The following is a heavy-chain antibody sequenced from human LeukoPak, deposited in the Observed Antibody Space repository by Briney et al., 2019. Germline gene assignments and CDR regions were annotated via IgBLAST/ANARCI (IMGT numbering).Heavy chain of an antibody. V-gene: IGHV1-2*02. CDR2: INPNSGGT. Sequence: ASVKVSCKASGYTFTGYYMHWVRPAPGQGLEWIGWINPNSGGTNYAQKFQGRVTMTRDTSISTAYMELSRLRSDDTAVYYCASTGSNYYDSSGYYYTPRYLPPDYWGQGTLVTVSS. D-gene: IGHD3-22*01. CDR1: GYTFTGYY. J-gene: IGHJ4*02. CDR3: ASTGSNYYDSSGYYYTPRYLPPDY.